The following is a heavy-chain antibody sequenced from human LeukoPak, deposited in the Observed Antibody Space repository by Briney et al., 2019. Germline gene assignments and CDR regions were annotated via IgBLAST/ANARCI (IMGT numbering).Heavy chain of an antibody. V-gene: IGHV1-69*13. CDR1: GGTFSSYA. D-gene: IGHD5-24*01. CDR2: IIPIFGTA. Sequence: SVKVSCKASGGTFSSYAISWVRQAPGQGLEWMGAIIPIFGTANYAQKFQGRGTITADESTSTAYMELSSLRSEDTAVYYCAREGRWLQRYYFDYWGQGTLVTVSS. CDR3: AREGRWLQRYYFDY. J-gene: IGHJ4*02.